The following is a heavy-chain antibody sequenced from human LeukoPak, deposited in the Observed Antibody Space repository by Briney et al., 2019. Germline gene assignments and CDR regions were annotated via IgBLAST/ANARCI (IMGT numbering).Heavy chain of an antibody. Sequence: GGSLRLSCAASGFSFSVYEIHWVRQAPGKGLEWISDISSSGTTTYYADSVKGRFTISRDNAKNSLYLQMNSLRAEGTAVYYCTILTVASNFDYWGHGTLVTVYS. CDR3: TILTVASNFDY. V-gene: IGHV3-48*03. CDR2: ISSSGTTT. CDR1: GFSFSVYE. J-gene: IGHJ4*01. D-gene: IGHD6-19*01.